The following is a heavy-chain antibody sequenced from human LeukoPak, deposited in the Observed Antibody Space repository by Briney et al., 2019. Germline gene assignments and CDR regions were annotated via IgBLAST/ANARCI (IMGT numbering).Heavy chain of an antibody. D-gene: IGHD1-14*01. CDR3: AKYPGGGEPYDY. CDR2: IWVNGINK. CDR1: GFTFSSYG. J-gene: IGHJ4*02. V-gene: IGHV3-33*06. Sequence: GGSLRLSCAASGFTFSSYGMHWVRQAPGKGLEWVAVIWVNGINKYYADSVRGRFTISRDNSKNTLYLQMNSLRAEDTAVYYCAKYPGGGEPYDYWGQGTLVTVSS.